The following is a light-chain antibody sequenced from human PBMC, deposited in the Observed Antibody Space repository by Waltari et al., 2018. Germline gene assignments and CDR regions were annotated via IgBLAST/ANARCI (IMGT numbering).Light chain of an antibody. J-gene: IGLJ2*01. Sequence: QSLLTQPPSASGTPGQRLPISCSGSYSHIASTYVYWYHQPPRTAPKLLIFNNNHRPSGVPDRFSGSKSGTSASLAISGLRSEDEADYYCAAWDDNLRGVFGGGTRLAVL. V-gene: IGLV1-47*01. CDR3: AAWDDNLRGV. CDR1: YSHIASTY. CDR2: NNN.